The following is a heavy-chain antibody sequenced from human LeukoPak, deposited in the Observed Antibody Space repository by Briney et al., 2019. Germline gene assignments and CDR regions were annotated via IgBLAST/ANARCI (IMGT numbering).Heavy chain of an antibody. CDR3: ARVTETLYSSSWYGSTSGTLSASDY. D-gene: IGHD6-13*01. Sequence: SVKVSCKASGGTFISYAISWVRQAPGQGLEWMGGIIPIFGTANYAQKFQGRVTITADESTSTAYMELSSLRSEDTAVYYCARVTETLYSSSWYGSTSGTLSASDYWGQGTLVTVSS. CDR1: GGTFISYA. V-gene: IGHV1-69*01. CDR2: IIPIFGTA. J-gene: IGHJ4*02.